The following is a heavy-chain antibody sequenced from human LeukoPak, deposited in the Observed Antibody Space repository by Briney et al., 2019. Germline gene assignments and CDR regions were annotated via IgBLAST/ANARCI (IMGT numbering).Heavy chain of an antibody. CDR1: GGTFSSYA. J-gene: IGHJ6*04. Sequence: ASVKVSCKASGGTFSSYAISWVRQAPGQGLEWMGGIIPIFGTANYAQRFQGRVTITADKSTSTAYMELSSLRSEDTAVYYCAYYYGSGTYYYYGMDVWGKGTTVTVPS. V-gene: IGHV1-69*06. CDR2: IIPIFGTA. CDR3: AYYYGSGTYYYYGMDV. D-gene: IGHD3-10*01.